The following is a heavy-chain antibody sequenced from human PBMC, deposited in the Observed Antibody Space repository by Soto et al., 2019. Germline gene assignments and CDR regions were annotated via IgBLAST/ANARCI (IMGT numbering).Heavy chain of an antibody. CDR2: IIPIFGTA. J-gene: IGHJ4*02. CDR3: ARTDCSGGSCNGLFDY. Sequence: ASVKVSCKASGGTFSSYAISWVRQAPGQGLEWMGGIIPIFGTANYAQKFQGRVTITADESTSTAYMELSSLRSEDTAVYYCARTDCSGGSCNGLFDYWGQGTLVTVSS. CDR1: GGTFSSYA. V-gene: IGHV1-69*13. D-gene: IGHD2-15*01.